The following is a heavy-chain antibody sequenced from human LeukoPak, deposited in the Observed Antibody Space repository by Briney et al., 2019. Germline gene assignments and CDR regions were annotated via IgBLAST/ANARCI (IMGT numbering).Heavy chain of an antibody. J-gene: IGHJ5*02. D-gene: IGHD3-10*01. CDR1: GFTFSSYS. V-gene: IGHV3-21*01. CDR2: ISSSSSYT. CDR3: ARDRSERFGELVVWFDP. Sequence: AGGSLRLSCAASGFTFSSYSMNWVRQAPGKGLEWVSSISSSSSYTYYADSVKGRFTISRDNAKNSLYLQMNSLRAEDTAVYYCARDRSERFGELVVWFDPRGQGTLVTVSS.